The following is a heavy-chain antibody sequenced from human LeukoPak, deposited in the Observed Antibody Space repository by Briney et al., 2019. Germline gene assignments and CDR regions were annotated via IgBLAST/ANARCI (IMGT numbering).Heavy chain of an antibody. CDR1: GFXFSSYW. D-gene: IGHD6-13*01. Sequence: PGGSLRLSCAASGFXFSSYWISWVRQAPGQGLEWVANIKQDGSEKYYVDSVKGRFTISRDNAKNSLYLQMNSLRAEDTAAYYCAREAAAAHPDYWGQGTLVVVSA. CDR3: AREAAAAHPDY. CDR2: IKQDGSEK. V-gene: IGHV3-7*05. J-gene: IGHJ4*02.